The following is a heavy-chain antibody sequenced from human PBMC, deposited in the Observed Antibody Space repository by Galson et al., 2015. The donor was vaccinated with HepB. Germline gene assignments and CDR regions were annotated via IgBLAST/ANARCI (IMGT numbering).Heavy chain of an antibody. Sequence: SLRLSCAASGFTFSSYSMNWVRQAPGKGLEWVSSISSSSSYIYYADSVKGRFTISRDNAKNSLYLQMNSLRAEDTAVYYCARASIEGGTSYGFWSGYYVYFDYWGQGTLVTVSS. D-gene: IGHD3-3*01. CDR3: ARASIEGGTSYGFWSGYYVYFDY. CDR2: ISSSSSYI. J-gene: IGHJ4*02. V-gene: IGHV3-21*01. CDR1: GFTFSSYS.